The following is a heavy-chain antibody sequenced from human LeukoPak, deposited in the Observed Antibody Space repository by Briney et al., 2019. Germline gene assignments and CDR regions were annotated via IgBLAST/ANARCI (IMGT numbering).Heavy chain of an antibody. CDR1: GFTFFESA. D-gene: IGHD4-17*01. J-gene: IGHJ4*02. CDR3: AKGGIYGDCGAF. V-gene: IGHV3-23*01. Sequence: GGSLTLSCAASGFTFFESAMSWDRQAPGKGLEWVAGISASGGVTYYTDSVKGRFTISRDTSKSTVYLQMHSLRVDDAAVYFCAKGGIYGDCGAFWGQGTLVAVSS. CDR2: ISASGGVT.